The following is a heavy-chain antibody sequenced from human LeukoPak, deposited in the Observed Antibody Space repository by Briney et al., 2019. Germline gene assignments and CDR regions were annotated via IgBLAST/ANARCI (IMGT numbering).Heavy chain of an antibody. D-gene: IGHD2-15*01. V-gene: IGHV4-30-4*01. J-gene: IGHJ3*02. CDR2: IYYSGST. CDR3: ARGSRGTVVVAASAFDI. Sequence: SETLSLTCTVSGGSISSGDYYWSWIRQPPGKGLEWIGYIYYSGSTYYNPSLKSRVSISADTSENHFSLKLSSVSAADTAVYYCARGSRGTVVVAASAFDIWGQGTFLTVSS. CDR1: GGSISSGDYY.